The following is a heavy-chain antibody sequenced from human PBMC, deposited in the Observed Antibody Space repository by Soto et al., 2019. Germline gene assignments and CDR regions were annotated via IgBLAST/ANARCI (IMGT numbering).Heavy chain of an antibody. V-gene: IGHV1-8*01. J-gene: IGHJ5*02. Sequence: ASVKVSCKASGYTFTSYDINWVRQATGQGLEWMGWMNPNSGNTGYAQKFQGRVTMTRNTSISTAYMELSSLRSEDTAVYYCARLAHDYDFWSGYRNWFDPWGQGTLVTVSS. D-gene: IGHD3-3*01. CDR2: MNPNSGNT. CDR1: GYTFTSYD. CDR3: ARLAHDYDFWSGYRNWFDP.